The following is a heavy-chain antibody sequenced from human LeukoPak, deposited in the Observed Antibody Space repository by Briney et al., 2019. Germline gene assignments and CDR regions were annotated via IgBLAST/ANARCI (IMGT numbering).Heavy chain of an antibody. D-gene: IGHD2-2*02. Sequence: ASVKVSCKASGGTFSSYAISWVRQAPGQGLEWMGIINPSGGSTSYAQKFQGRVTMTRDMSTSTVYMELSSLRSEDTAVYYCARGLYDWGQGTLVTVSS. CDR2: INPSGGST. CDR1: GGTFSSYA. J-gene: IGHJ4*02. V-gene: IGHV1-46*01. CDR3: ARGLYD.